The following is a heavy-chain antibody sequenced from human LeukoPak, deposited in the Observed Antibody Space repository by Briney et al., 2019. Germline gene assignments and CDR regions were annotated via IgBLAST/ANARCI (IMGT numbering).Heavy chain of an antibody. D-gene: IGHD3-10*01. CDR2: IGGRDGST. Sequence: GGSLRLSCAASGFTFSSYGMSWVRQAPGKGLEWVSAIGGRDGSTYYADSVKGRFTISRDNSKNTLYVQMNSLRAEDTAGYYCAKGHYYGSGSLDYWGQGTLVTVSS. CDR3: AKGHYYGSGSLDY. CDR1: GFTFSSYG. V-gene: IGHV3-23*01. J-gene: IGHJ4*02.